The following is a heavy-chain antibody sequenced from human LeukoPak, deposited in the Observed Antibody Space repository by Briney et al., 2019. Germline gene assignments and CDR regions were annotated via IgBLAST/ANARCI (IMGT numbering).Heavy chain of an antibody. Sequence: GGSLRLSCAASGFSFSSYAMTWVRQAPGKGLDWVSTITSGGGSTYHADSVKGRFTVSRDNSKNTLFLQMNSLRAEDTAIYYCAKDHQGVYVSGSDYWGQGTLVTVSS. V-gene: IGHV3-23*01. D-gene: IGHD3-10*01. CDR3: AKDHQGVYVSGSDY. CDR1: GFSFSSYA. J-gene: IGHJ4*02. CDR2: ITSGGGST.